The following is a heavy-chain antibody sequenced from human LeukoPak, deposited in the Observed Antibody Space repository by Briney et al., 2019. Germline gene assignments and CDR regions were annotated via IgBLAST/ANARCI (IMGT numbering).Heavy chain of an antibody. D-gene: IGHD2-2*01. CDR1: GFTFSTFS. V-gene: IGHV3-30*04. CDR2: ILYDGSTQ. J-gene: IGHJ4*02. CDR3: ARVDCRSTSCSPFDY. Sequence: GGSLRLSCAASGFTFSTFSVHWVRQAPGKGLEWGAVILYDGSTQYYADSVRGRFTASRDNSKDTLYLQMNSLRVDDTAVYYCARVDCRSTSCSPFDYWGQGTLVTVSS.